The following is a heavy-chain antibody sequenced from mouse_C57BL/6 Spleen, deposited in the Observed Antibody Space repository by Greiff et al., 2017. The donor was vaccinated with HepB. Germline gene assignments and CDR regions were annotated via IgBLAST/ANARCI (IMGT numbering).Heavy chain of an antibody. Sequence: VQLQQPGAELVRPGSSVKLSCKASGYTFTSYWMDWVKQRPGQGLEWIGNIYPSDSETHYNQKFKDKATLTVDKSSSTAYMQLSSLTSEDSAVYYCARRGHYDYDGAMDYWGQGTSVTVSS. D-gene: IGHD2-4*01. CDR1: GYTFTSYW. V-gene: IGHV1-61*01. J-gene: IGHJ4*01. CDR2: IYPSDSET. CDR3: ARRGHYDYDGAMDY.